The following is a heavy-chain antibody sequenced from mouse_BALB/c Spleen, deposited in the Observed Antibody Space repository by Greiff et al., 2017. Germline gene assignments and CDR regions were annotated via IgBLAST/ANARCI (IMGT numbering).Heavy chain of an antibody. CDR1: GYTFTDYA. Sequence: VQLQQSGAELVRPGVSVKISCKGSGYTFTDYAMHWVKQSHAKSLEWIGVISTYYGDASYNQKFKGKATMTVDKSSSTAYMELARLTSEDSAIYYCARYWDPYYAMDYWGQGTSVTVSS. D-gene: IGHD4-1*01. V-gene: IGHV1S137*01. J-gene: IGHJ4*01. CDR2: ISTYYGDA. CDR3: ARYWDPYYAMDY.